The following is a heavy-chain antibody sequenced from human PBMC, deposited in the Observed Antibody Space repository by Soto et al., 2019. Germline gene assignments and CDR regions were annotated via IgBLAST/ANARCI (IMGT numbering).Heavy chain of an antibody. V-gene: IGHV3-21*01. CDR3: ARSSFDY. J-gene: IGHJ4*02. CDR2: ITSGSSYI. CDR1: GFTFSGYT. Sequence: GSLRLSCAASGFTFSGYTMNWVRQAPGKGLEWVSSITSGSSYIYYADSVKGRFTIPRDNAKNSLYLQINSPRAEDTAMYYCARSSFDYWGQGTLVTVSS.